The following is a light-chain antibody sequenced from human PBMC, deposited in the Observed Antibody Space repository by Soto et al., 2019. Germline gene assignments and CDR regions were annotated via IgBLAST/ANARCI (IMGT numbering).Light chain of an antibody. Sequence: QSALTQPRSVSGSPGQSVTISCTGTSSDVGGYDFVSWYQQHPGKAPKLMISDVSKRPSGVPDRFSGSKSGNTASLTISGLQAEDEADYYCCAYAGDLALFGGGTKHRP. V-gene: IGLV2-11*01. CDR3: CAYAGDLAL. CDR1: SSDVGGYDF. J-gene: IGLJ2*01. CDR2: DVS.